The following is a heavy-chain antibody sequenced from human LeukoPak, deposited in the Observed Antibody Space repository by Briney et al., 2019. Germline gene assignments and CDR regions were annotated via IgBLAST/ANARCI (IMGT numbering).Heavy chain of an antibody. D-gene: IGHD3-10*01. V-gene: IGHV1-2*02. CDR3: AREAYDSGSFRTDYYYIDV. CDR1: GYTFTGYY. CDR2: IYPNSGGT. J-gene: IGHJ6*03. Sequence: EASVKVSCKASGYTFTGYYMHWVRQAPGQGLEWMGWIYPNSGGTNYAQKFQGRVTVTRDTSISTAYMELSRLRSDDTAVYYCAREAYDSGSFRTDYYYIDVWGKGTTVTISS.